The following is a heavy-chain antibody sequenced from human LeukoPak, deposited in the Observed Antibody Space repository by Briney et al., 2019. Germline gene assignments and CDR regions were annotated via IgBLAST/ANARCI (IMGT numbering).Heavy chain of an antibody. Sequence: GGSLRLSCAVSGFTFSSYWMNWVRQAPGQGLEWVANINPDGSEKYYVDSVKGRFTISRDNAKNSLYLQMNSLRAEDTAVYYCVRVDIWSGYPLYYYYYMDVWGRGTTVTVSS. CDR3: VRVDIWSGYPLYYYYYMDV. J-gene: IGHJ6*03. D-gene: IGHD3-3*01. CDR1: GFTFSSYW. V-gene: IGHV3-7*01. CDR2: INPDGSEK.